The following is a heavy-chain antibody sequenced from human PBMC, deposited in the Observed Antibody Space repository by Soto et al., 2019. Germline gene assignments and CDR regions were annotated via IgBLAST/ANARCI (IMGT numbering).Heavy chain of an antibody. CDR2: ITDNGGST. Sequence: EVQLLESGGGLVQAGGSLRLSCAASGFTFSRDGMSWVRQAPGKGLEWVSLITDNGGSTYYADSVKGRFTISSDNTKNTLFLRMNSLRAEDTAVYYCAKERATTTAFDYWGQGALVSVSS. D-gene: IGHD4-17*01. CDR1: GFTFSRDG. J-gene: IGHJ4*02. CDR3: AKERATTTAFDY. V-gene: IGHV3-23*01.